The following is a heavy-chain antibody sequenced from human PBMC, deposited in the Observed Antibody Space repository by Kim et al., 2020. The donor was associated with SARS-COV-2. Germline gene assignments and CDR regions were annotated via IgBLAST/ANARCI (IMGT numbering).Heavy chain of an antibody. D-gene: IGHD6-13*01. J-gene: IGHJ4*02. V-gene: IGHV4-4*07. CDR3: ARVGSSWNIDY. CDR1: GGSISSYY. CDR2: IYTSGST. Sequence: SETLSLTCTVSGGSISSYYWNWIRQPAGKGLEWIGRIYTSGSTNYNPSLKSRVTMSVDTSKNQLSLKLSSVTAADTAVYYCARVGSSWNIDYWGQGTLVTVSS.